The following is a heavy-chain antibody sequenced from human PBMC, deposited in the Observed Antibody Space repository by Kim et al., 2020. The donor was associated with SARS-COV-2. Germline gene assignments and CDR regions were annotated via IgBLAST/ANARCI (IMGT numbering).Heavy chain of an antibody. V-gene: IGHV3-13*04. D-gene: IGHD3-10*01. J-gene: IGHJ4*02. CDR2: IGTASDT. CDR3: ARGLWFGKSSYYFDY. Sequence: GGSLRLSCAASGFTFSNYDMHWVRQVIGKGLEWVSAIGTASDTYYPDSVKGRFTISKDNAKNSLFLQMNSLRAGDTAVYYCARGLWFGKSSYYFDYWGQGTLVTVSS. CDR1: GFTFSNYD.